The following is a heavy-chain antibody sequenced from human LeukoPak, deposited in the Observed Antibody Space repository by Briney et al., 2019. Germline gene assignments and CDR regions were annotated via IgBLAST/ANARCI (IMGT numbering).Heavy chain of an antibody. CDR2: INHSGST. CDR1: GGSSSGYY. D-gene: IGHD3-10*01. Sequence: PSETLSLTCAVYGGSSSGYYWSWIRQPPGKGLEWSGEINHSGSTNYNPSLKSRVTISVDTSNNQFSLKLSSVTAADTAVYYCARRLPYGSGSYGYWGQGTLVTVSS. J-gene: IGHJ4*02. CDR3: ARRLPYGSGSYGY. V-gene: IGHV4-34*01.